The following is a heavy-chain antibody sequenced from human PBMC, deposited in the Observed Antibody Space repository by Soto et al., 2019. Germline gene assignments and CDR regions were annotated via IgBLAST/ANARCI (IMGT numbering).Heavy chain of an antibody. Sequence: EVVLLESGGGLAQPGGSLRLSCVASGFTFSKYAMNWVRQAPGKGLEWVASISGTAVSTDYADSVKGRFTISRDNSKNPVSLQMENLRVEDTATYFCVNWNDEDVDWGQGTLVAVSS. J-gene: IGHJ4*01. D-gene: IGHD1-1*01. CDR3: VNWNDEDVD. V-gene: IGHV3-23*01. CDR1: GFTFSKYA. CDR2: ISGTAVST.